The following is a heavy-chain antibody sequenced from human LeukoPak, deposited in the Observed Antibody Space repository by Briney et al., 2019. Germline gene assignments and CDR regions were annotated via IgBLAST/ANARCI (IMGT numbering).Heavy chain of an antibody. CDR3: ARDPPYYYGSGARAFDI. J-gene: IGHJ3*02. CDR1: GFTFSDYY. Sequence: PGGSLRLSCAASGFTFSDYYMSWIRQAPGKGLEWVSYISSSGSTIYYADSVKGRFTISRDNSKNTLYLQMNSLRAEDTAVYYCARDPPYYYGSGARAFDIWGQGTMVTVSS. V-gene: IGHV3-11*04. D-gene: IGHD3-10*01. CDR2: ISSSGSTI.